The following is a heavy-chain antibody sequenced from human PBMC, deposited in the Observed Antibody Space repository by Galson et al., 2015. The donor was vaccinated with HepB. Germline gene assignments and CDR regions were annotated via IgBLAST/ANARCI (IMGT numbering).Heavy chain of an antibody. CDR2: IIPIFGTA. CDR3: ATGRRGRPQIEY. D-gene: IGHD1-26*01. CDR1: GGTFSSYA. V-gene: IGHV1-69*13. J-gene: IGHJ4*02. Sequence: SVKVSCKASGGTFSSYAISWVRQAPGQGLEWMGGIIPIFGTANYAQKFQGRVTITADESTSTAYMELSGLTSDDTAVYYCATGRRGRPQIEYWGQGTLVTVSS.